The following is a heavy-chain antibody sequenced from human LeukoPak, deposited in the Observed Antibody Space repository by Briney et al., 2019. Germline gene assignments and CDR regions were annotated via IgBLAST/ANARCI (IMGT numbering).Heavy chain of an antibody. V-gene: IGHV1-46*01. CDR3: ARDERFGELFTY. D-gene: IGHD3-10*01. CDR2: IYPRDGST. Sequence: GASVKVSCKASGYSFTSNYIHWVRQAPGQGLEWMGMIYPRDGSTSYAQKFQGRVTITADESTSTAYMELSSLRSEDTAVYYCARDERFGELFTYWGQGTLVTVSS. CDR1: GYSFTSNY. J-gene: IGHJ4*02.